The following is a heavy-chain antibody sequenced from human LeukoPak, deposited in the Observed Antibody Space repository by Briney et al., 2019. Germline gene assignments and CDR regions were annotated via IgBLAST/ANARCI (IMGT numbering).Heavy chain of an antibody. CDR3: ARVTLAVARFDY. D-gene: IGHD6-19*01. CDR2: ISAYNGNT. Sequence: ASVKVSCKASGYTFTSYGISWVRQAPGQGLEWMGWISAYNGNTNYAQRLQGRVTITTDTSTSAAYMELRSLRSDDTAVYYCARVTLAVARFDYWGQGTLVTVSS. J-gene: IGHJ4*02. CDR1: GYTFTSYG. V-gene: IGHV1-18*01.